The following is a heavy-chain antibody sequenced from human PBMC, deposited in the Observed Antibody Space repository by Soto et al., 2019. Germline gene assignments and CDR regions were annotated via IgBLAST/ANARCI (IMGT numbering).Heavy chain of an antibody. CDR1: GGTFSSYA. V-gene: IGHV1-69*01. D-gene: IGHD5-18*01. J-gene: IGHJ5*02. Sequence: QVQLVQSGAEVKKPGSSVKVSCKASGGTFSSYAISWVRRAPGQWLEWMGGINPIFGTANYAQKFQGRVTITADESTSTDYMEMSSLRSEDTAVYYCATDRQLWPPSDSWFDPWGQGTLVTVSS. CDR2: INPIFGTA. CDR3: ATDRQLWPPSDSWFDP.